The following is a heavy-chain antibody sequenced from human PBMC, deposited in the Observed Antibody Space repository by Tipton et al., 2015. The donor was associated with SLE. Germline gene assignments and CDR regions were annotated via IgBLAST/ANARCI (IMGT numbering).Heavy chain of an antibody. Sequence: SLRLSCAASGFTFSSYAMHWVRQAPGKGLEWVAVISYDGSNKYYADSVKGRFTISRDNSKNTLYLQMNSLRAEDTAVYYCARDLVGAIFFLDHWGQGTLVTVSS. J-gene: IGHJ4*02. CDR1: GFTFSSYA. CDR2: ISYDGSNK. V-gene: IGHV3-30*04. D-gene: IGHD3-16*01. CDR3: ARDLVGAIFFLDH.